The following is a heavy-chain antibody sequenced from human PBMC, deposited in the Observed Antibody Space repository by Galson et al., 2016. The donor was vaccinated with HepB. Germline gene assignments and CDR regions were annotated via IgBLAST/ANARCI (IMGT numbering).Heavy chain of an antibody. CDR2: IYYSGST. CDR3: ARTPSRGGMDV. V-gene: IGHV4-59*01. J-gene: IGHJ6*02. CDR1: GGSISSYY. D-gene: IGHD3-10*01. Sequence: SETLSLTCTVSGGSISSYYWSWIRQPPGKGLEWIGYIYYSGSTNYNPPLKSRVTISVDTSKNQFSLKLTSVTTADTAVYYCARTPSRGGMDVWGQGPTVTVSS.